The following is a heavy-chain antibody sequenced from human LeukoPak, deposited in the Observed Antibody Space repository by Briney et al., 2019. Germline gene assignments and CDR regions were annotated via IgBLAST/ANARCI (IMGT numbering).Heavy chain of an antibody. CDR1: GYTFTSYA. J-gene: IGHJ6*02. CDR3: ARSPCGGDCYSTFYYYYGMDV. CDR2: INAGNGNT. V-gene: IGHV1-3*01. D-gene: IGHD2-21*02. Sequence: ASVKVSCKASGYTFTSYAMHWVRQAPGQRLEWMGWINAGNGNTKYSQKFQGRVTITRDTSASTAYMELSSLRSEDTAVYYCARSPCGGDCYSTFYYYYGMDVWGQGTTVTVSS.